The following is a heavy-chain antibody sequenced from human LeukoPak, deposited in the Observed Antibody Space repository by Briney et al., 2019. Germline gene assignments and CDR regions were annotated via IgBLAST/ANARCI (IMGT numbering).Heavy chain of an antibody. CDR1: GFTFSSYG. J-gene: IGHJ3*02. D-gene: IGHD3-10*01. CDR3: AKGALYGSGSYYSAFDI. Sequence: GRSLRLSCAASGFTFSSYGMHWVRQAPGKRLEWVSTIRSTGASTYYADSVKGRFTISRDNSKNTLYLQMNILTAKDTAVYYCAKGALYGSGSYYSAFDIWGQGTMVTVSS. CDR2: IRSTGAST. V-gene: IGHV3-23*01.